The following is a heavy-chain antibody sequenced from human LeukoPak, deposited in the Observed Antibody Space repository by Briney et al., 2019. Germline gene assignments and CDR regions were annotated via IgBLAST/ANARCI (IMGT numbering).Heavy chain of an antibody. D-gene: IGHD3-10*01. J-gene: IGHJ4*02. CDR1: GFSFNNHA. CDR3: ARRGGRNGWGDFDY. V-gene: IGHV3-23*01. CDR2: ISVSGDST. Sequence: GGSLRLSCAAPGFSFNNHAMNWVRQAPGKGLEWVSTISVSGDSTFYADSVQGRFTISRDTSRNSLSLHMNSLSAEDTAVYFCARRGGRNGWGDFDYWGQGTLVTVSS.